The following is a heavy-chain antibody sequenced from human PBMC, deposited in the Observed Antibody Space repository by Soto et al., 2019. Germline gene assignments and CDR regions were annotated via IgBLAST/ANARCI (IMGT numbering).Heavy chain of an antibody. D-gene: IGHD2-2*01. CDR3: AKATLVPAAYWYFDL. CDR2: ISWNSGSI. J-gene: IGHJ2*01. V-gene: IGHV3-9*01. Sequence: EVQLVESGGGLVQPGRSLRLSCAASGFTFDDYAMHWVRQAPGKGLEWVSGISWNSGSIGYADSVKGRFTISRDNAKNSLYLQMNSLRAEDTALYYCAKATLVPAAYWYFDLWGRGTLVTVSS. CDR1: GFTFDDYA.